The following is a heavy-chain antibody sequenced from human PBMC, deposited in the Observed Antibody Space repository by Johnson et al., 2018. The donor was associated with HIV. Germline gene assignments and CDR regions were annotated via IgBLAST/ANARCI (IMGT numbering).Heavy chain of an antibody. CDR2: ISYDGSNK. D-gene: IGHD1-26*01. CDR3: AKGLFLRGSPLRAVDI. Sequence: QVQLVESGGGVVQPGRSLRLSCAASGFTFSSYAMHWVRQAPGKGLEWVAVISYDGSNKYYADSVKGRFTISRDNSKNTLYLQMNSLRAEDTAVYYCAKGLFLRGSPLRAVDIWGQGTMVTVSS. J-gene: IGHJ3*02. V-gene: IGHV3-30-3*01. CDR1: GFTFSSYA.